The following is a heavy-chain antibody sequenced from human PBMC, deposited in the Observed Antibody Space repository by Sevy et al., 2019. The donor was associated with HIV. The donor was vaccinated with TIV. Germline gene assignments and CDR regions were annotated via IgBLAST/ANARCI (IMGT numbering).Heavy chain of an antibody. CDR3: ASGIYYDSSGYYGYYYYGMDV. CDR1: GYTFTSYD. CDR2: MNPNSGNT. J-gene: IGHJ6*02. Sequence: ASVKVSCKASGYTFTSYDINWVRQATGQGLEWMGWMNPNSGNTGYAQKFQGRVTMTRNTSISTAYMELSSLRSEDTAWYYCASGIYYDSSGYYGYYYYGMDVWGQGTTVTVSS. D-gene: IGHD3-22*01. V-gene: IGHV1-8*01.